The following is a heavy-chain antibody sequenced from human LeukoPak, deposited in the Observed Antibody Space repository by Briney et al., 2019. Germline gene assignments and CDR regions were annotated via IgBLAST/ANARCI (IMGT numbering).Heavy chain of an antibody. CDR3: ARGRTVTTLAAFDI. V-gene: IGHV4-39*07. D-gene: IGHD4-17*01. CDR2: INHSGST. CDR1: GGSISSSSYY. Sequence: SETLSLTCTVSGGSISSSSYYWSWIRQPPGKGLEWIGEINHSGSTNYNPSLKSRVTISVDTSKNQFSLKLSSVTAADTAVYYCARGRTVTTLAAFDIWGQGTMVTVSS. J-gene: IGHJ3*02.